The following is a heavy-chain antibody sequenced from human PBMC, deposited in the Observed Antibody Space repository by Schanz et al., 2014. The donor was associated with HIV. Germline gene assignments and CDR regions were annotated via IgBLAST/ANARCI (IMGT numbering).Heavy chain of an antibody. V-gene: IGHV3-30*03. CDR3: ARSPFNAMDV. CDR2: ISYDGSNK. J-gene: IGHJ6*02. Sequence: QVQLVESGGGVVQPGRSLRLSCAASGFTFSSYGMHWVRQAPGKGLEWVAVISYDGSNKYYADSVKGRFTISRDNSKNTLYLQMNSLRAEDTAVYYCARSPFNAMDVWGQGTPVTVSS. CDR1: GFTFSSYG.